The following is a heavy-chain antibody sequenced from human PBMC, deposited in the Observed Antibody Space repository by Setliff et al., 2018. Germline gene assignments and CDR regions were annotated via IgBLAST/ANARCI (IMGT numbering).Heavy chain of an antibody. CDR3: ARSGYYSIDAFDI. Sequence: PSETLSLTCAVYGGSFSGYYWSWIRQPPGKGLEWIGEINHSGSTNYNPSLKSRVTISVDTSKNQFSLKLNSVTAADTAVYYCARSGYYSIDAFDIWGQGTMVTVSS. CDR1: GGSFSGYY. J-gene: IGHJ3*02. V-gene: IGHV4-34*01. CDR2: INHSGST. D-gene: IGHD3-22*01.